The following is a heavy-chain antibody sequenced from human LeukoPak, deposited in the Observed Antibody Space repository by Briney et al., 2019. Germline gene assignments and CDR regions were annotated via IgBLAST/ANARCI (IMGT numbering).Heavy chain of an antibody. J-gene: IGHJ4*02. CDR1: GFTVSSNY. V-gene: IGHV3-66*01. CDR3: ARALGSSGYPQPDY. D-gene: IGHD3-22*01. Sequence: GGSLRLSCAASGFTVSSNYMNWVRQAPGKGLEWVSVLYSGGSSYYADSVKGRFTISRDNSKNTLYLQMNSLRAEDTAEYYCARALGSSGYPQPDYWGQGTLVTVSS. CDR2: LYSGGSS.